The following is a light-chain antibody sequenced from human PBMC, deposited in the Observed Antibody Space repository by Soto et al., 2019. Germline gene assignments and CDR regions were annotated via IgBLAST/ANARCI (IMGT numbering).Light chain of an antibody. CDR3: SSYSSSGTLV. CDR2: DVR. V-gene: IGLV2-14*01. Sequence: HSALTQPASVSGSPGQSITISCTGTSSDVGGHNFVSWYQQHPGRAPKLMIYDVRNRPSGVSNRFSGSKSANTASLTISGLQAEDEADYYCSSYSSSGTLVFGGGTKVTVL. J-gene: IGLJ2*01. CDR1: SSDVGGHNF.